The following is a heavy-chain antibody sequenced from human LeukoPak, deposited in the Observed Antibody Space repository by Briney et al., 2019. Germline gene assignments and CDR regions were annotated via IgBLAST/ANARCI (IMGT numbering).Heavy chain of an antibody. CDR2: ISGSGGST. Sequence: GGSLRLSCAASGFTFSSYAMSWVRQAPGKGLEWVSAISGSGGSTYCADSVKGRFTISRDNSKNTLYLQMNSLRAEDTAVYYCAKAGAYCSGGSCYSYFDYWGQGTLVTVSS. CDR1: GFTFSSYA. D-gene: IGHD2-15*01. CDR3: AKAGAYCSGGSCYSYFDY. J-gene: IGHJ4*02. V-gene: IGHV3-23*01.